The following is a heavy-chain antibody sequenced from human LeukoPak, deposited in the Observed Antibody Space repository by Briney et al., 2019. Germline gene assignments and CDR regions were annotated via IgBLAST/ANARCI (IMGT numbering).Heavy chain of an antibody. CDR3: ASFPRLIDDYSSWYSGY. CDR1: GFTFSSYW. CDR2: INSEGSST. Sequence: GSLRLSCAASGFTFSSYWMHWVRQAPGKGLVWVSRINSEGSSTTYADSVKGRFTISRDNAKNTLYLQMNSLRAEDTAVYYCASFPRLIDDYSSWYSGYWGQGTLVTVSS. J-gene: IGHJ4*02. V-gene: IGHV3-74*01. D-gene: IGHD6-13*01.